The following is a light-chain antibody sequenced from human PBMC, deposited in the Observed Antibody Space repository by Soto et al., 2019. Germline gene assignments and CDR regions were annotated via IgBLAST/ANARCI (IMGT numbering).Light chain of an antibody. Sequence: QSVLTQPPSASGTPGQRVTISCSGSSSNIGSNAVNWYQHIPGTAPKLLIYSNNQRPSGVPDRFSGSKSGTSASLTISGLQSEDEADYYCAAWDGSLSVVLFGGGTKLTVL. V-gene: IGLV1-44*01. CDR1: SSNIGSNA. CDR3: AAWDGSLSVVL. J-gene: IGLJ2*01. CDR2: SNN.